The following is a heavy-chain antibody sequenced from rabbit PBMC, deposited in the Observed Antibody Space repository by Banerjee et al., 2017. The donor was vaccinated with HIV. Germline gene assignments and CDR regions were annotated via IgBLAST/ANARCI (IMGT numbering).Heavy chain of an antibody. V-gene: IGHV1S40*01. CDR1: GFSFSSAYY. CDR2: MYSSSGGT. J-gene: IGHJ4*01. Sequence: QQLVESGGGLVKPGASLTLTCTASGFSFSSAYYMCWVRQAPGKGLELIACMYSSSGGTWYASWAKGRFTISKTSSPTVTLQMTSLTAADTATCFCARSYGGGDYYTYYFNLWGPGNLVTVS. D-gene: IGHD8-1*01. CDR3: ARSYGGGDYYTYYFNL.